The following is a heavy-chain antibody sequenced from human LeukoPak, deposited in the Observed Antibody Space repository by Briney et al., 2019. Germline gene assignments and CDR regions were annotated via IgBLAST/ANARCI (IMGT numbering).Heavy chain of an antibody. V-gene: IGHV3-30*03. J-gene: IGHJ4*02. CDR2: TSSDLNVK. Sequence: PGGSLRLSCAASGFTFRNYGTNWVRQAPGKGLEWVAVTSSDLNVKLYADSVKGRFTISRDNSRSTLYLQMNSLRPEDTAIYYCAREGYYGSGSPPSLYFDYWGQGTLVTVSS. D-gene: IGHD3-10*01. CDR3: AREGYYGSGSPPSLYFDY. CDR1: GFTFRNYG.